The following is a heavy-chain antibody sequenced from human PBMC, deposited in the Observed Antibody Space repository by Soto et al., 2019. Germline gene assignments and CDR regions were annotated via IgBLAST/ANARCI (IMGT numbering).Heavy chain of an antibody. Sequence: GGSLRLSCAASGFTFSTYAMIWVRQAPGEGLEWVSIISGSGNSIYYADSVEGRFTISRDNSENTLFLQMNSLRADETAVYYCAKAVRYCGGGSCFGDYFDYWGQGTLVTVSS. J-gene: IGHJ4*02. CDR2: ISGSGNSI. CDR3: AKAVRYCGGGSCFGDYFDY. V-gene: IGHV3-23*01. D-gene: IGHD2-15*01. CDR1: GFTFSTYA.